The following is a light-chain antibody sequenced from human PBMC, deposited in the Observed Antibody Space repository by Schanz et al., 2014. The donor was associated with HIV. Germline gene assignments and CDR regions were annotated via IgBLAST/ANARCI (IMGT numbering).Light chain of an antibody. CDR1: SSNIGAGYD. CDR3: AAWDDSLSGWV. Sequence: QSVLTQPPSVSAAPGQKVTISCTGSSSNIGAGYDGHWYQQLPGTAPKLHIYGKSNRPSGVPDRFSGHKSGTSASLAISGLRSEDEADYYCAAWDDSLSGWVFGGGTKLTVL. J-gene: IGLJ3*02. CDR2: GKS. V-gene: IGLV1-40*01.